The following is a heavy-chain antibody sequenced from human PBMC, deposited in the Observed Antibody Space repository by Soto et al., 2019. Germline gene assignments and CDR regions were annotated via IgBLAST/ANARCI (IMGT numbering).Heavy chain of an antibody. J-gene: IGHJ6*02. Sequence: PSETLSLTCTVSGGSISRYYWSWIRQPPGKGLEWIGYMYNTGSTVYNPSFKSRVNISVDTSKNQISMKKNSETDADTAVYYCARDLWGYCGTDCYPLDVWGQGTTVTVS. D-gene: IGHD2-21*02. CDR1: GGSISRYY. CDR3: ARDLWGYCGTDCYPLDV. V-gene: IGHV4-59*01. CDR2: MYNTGST.